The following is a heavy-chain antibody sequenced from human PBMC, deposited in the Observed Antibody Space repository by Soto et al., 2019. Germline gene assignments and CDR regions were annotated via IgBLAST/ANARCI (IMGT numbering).Heavy chain of an antibody. CDR3: ARIHRRSGWYLGWFDP. J-gene: IGHJ5*02. Sequence: QVQLVQSGAEVKKPGSSVKVSCKASGGTFSSYAISWVRQAPGQGLEWMGGIIPIFGTANYAQKFQGRVTITADESTSTAYMELSSLRSEDTAVYYCARIHRRSGWYLGWFDPWGQGTLVTVSS. V-gene: IGHV1-69*12. D-gene: IGHD6-19*01. CDR1: GGTFSSYA. CDR2: IIPIFGTA.